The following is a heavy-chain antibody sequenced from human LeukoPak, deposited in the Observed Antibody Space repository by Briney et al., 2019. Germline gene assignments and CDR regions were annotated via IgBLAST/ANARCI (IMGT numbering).Heavy chain of an antibody. Sequence: GGSLRLSCAASGFTFSSYSMNWVRQAPGKGLEWVSSISSSSSYIYYADSVKGRFTISRDNAKNSLYLQMNSLRAEDTAVYYCARDRDLVATTLPIDYWGQGTLVTVSS. CDR3: ARDRDLVATTLPIDY. CDR2: ISSSSSYI. D-gene: IGHD5-12*01. J-gene: IGHJ4*02. V-gene: IGHV3-21*01. CDR1: GFTFSSYS.